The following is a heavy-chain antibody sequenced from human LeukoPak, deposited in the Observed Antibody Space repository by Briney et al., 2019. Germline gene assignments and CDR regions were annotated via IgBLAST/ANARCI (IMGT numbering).Heavy chain of an antibody. V-gene: IGHV4-34*01. CDR3: ARGKGSGSRPRKLYYYYGMDA. CDR1: GGSFSGYY. Sequence: SETLSLTCAVYGGSFSGYYWSWIRQPPGKGLEWIGEINHSGSTNYNPSLKSRVTISVDTSKNQFSLKLSSVTAADTAVYYCARGKGSGSRPRKLYYYYGMDAWGQGTTVTVSS. J-gene: IGHJ6*02. CDR2: INHSGST. D-gene: IGHD3-10*01.